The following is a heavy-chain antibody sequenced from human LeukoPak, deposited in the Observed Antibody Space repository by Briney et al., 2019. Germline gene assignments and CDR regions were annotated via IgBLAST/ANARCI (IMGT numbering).Heavy chain of an antibody. CDR3: ERYDSSGYYFDY. CDR2: IRYDGSNK. CDR1: GFTFSNYG. J-gene: IGHJ4*02. Sequence: PGGSLRLSCAASGFTFSNYGMHWVRQAPGKGLEWVAFIRYDGSNKYYADSVKGRFTISRDNSKNTLYLQMNSLRAEDTAVYYCERYDSSGYYFDYWGQGTLVTVSS. V-gene: IGHV3-30*02. D-gene: IGHD3-22*01.